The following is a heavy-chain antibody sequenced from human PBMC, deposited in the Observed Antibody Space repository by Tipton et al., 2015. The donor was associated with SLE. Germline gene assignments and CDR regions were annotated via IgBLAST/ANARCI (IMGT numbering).Heavy chain of an antibody. D-gene: IGHD6-13*01. Sequence: SLRLSCAASGFTFSNYNMNWVRQAPGKGLEWVSSISSSSSYIYYADSVKGRFTISRDNAKNSLYLQMNSLRAEDTAVYYCARVSASIAAAGTGDCWGQGTLVTVSS. CDR1: GFTFSNYN. V-gene: IGHV3-21*01. CDR2: ISSSSSYI. J-gene: IGHJ4*02. CDR3: ARVSASIAAAGTGDC.